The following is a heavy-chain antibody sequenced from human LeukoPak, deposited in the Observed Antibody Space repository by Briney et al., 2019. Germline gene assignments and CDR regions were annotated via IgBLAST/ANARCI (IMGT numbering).Heavy chain of an antibody. CDR1: GGSISGGGYY. D-gene: IGHD3-10*01. Sequence: PSETLSLTCTVSGGSISGGGYYWSWIRQHPGKGLEWIGYIYYSGSTYYNPSLKSRVTISVDTSKNQFSLKLSSVTAADTAVYYCARAGSGSYYTTFDYWGQGTLVTVSS. V-gene: IGHV4-31*03. CDR3: ARAGSGSYYTTFDY. J-gene: IGHJ4*02. CDR2: IYYSGST.